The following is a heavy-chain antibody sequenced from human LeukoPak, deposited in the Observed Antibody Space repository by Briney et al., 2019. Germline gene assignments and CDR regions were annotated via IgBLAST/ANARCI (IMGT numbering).Heavy chain of an antibody. Sequence: SETLSLTCTISGAFISDHYWTWIRQPPGKGLEWIGYVYYSGSTNYNPSLKSRATISVDTSKTHFSLKLTSVTAAGTAVYYCARAPTMVRVHYYYMDVWGIGTTVTVSS. V-gene: IGHV4-59*11. D-gene: IGHD3-10*01. CDR2: VYYSGST. J-gene: IGHJ6*03. CDR3: ARAPTMVRVHYYYMDV. CDR1: GAFISDHY.